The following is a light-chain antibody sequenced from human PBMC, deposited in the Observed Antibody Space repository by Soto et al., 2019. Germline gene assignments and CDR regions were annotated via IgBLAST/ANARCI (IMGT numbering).Light chain of an antibody. J-gene: IGLJ2*01. CDR3: LLSYSGARV. CDR2: DTS. CDR1: TGAVTSGHY. Sequence: QAVVTQEPSLTVSPGGTVTLTCGSSTGAVTSGHYPYWFQQKPGLAPRTVIYDTSNKHSWTPARFSGSLLGGKAALTLSGAQPEDEAEYYCLLSYSGARVFGGGTKLTVL. V-gene: IGLV7-46*01.